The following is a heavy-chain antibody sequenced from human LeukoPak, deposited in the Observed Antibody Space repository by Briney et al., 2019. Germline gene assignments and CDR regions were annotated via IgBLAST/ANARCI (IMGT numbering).Heavy chain of an antibody. CDR1: GFTFDDYA. V-gene: IGHV3-9*01. CDR3: AKMAAAAVWFDP. J-gene: IGHJ5*02. Sequence: PSRSLRLSCAASGFTFDDYAMHWVRQAPGKGLEWVSGISWNSGSIGYADSVKGRFTFSRDNAKNSLYLQMNSLRAEDTALYYCAKMAAAAVWFDPWGQGTLVTVSS. CDR2: ISWNSGSI. D-gene: IGHD6-13*01.